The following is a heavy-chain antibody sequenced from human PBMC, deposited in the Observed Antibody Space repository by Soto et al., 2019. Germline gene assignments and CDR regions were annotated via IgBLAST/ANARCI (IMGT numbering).Heavy chain of an antibody. J-gene: IGHJ5*02. Sequence: SETLSLTCTVSGGSISSGGYYWSWIRQHPGKGLEWIGYIYYSGTTSYNPSLKSRVTISVDTSKNQFSLKLSTVTAADTAVYYCARGDYDFWGGSKVLNGYDPWGQGTLVTVSS. CDR1: GGSISSGGYY. D-gene: IGHD3-3*01. V-gene: IGHV4-31*03. CDR2: IYYSGTT. CDR3: ARGDYDFWGGSKVLNGYDP.